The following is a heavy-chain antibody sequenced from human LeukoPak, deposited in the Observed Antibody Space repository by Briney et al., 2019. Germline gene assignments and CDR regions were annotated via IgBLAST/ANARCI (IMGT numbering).Heavy chain of an antibody. CDR2: INPNSGGT. V-gene: IGHV1-2*02. CDR3: ARVTGYMIEDYFDY. J-gene: IGHJ4*02. D-gene: IGHD3-22*01. CDR1: GYTFTGYY. Sequence: ASVKVSCKASGYTFTGYYMHWVRQAPGQGLEWMGWINPNSGGTNYAQKFQGRVTMTRDTSISTSYMELSRLRSDDTAVYYCARVTGYMIEDYFDYWGQGTLVTVSS.